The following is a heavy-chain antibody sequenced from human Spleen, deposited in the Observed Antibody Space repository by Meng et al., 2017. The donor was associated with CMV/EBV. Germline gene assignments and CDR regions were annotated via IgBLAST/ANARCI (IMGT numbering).Heavy chain of an antibody. J-gene: IGHJ5*02. D-gene: IGHD1-26*01. Sequence: QVQLVQSGAEVKKPGASVKVSCKASGYTFTGYYMHWVRQAPGQGLEWMGRINPNSGGTNYAQKFQGRVTMTRDTSISTAYMDLSRLTFDDTAVYYCARDRGIRNWFDPWGQGTLVTVSS. CDR3: ARDRGIRNWFDP. CDR2: INPNSGGT. V-gene: IGHV1-2*06. CDR1: GYTFTGYY.